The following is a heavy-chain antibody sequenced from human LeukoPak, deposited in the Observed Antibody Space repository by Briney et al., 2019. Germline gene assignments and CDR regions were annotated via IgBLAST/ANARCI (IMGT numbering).Heavy chain of an antibody. V-gene: IGHV3-15*01. CDR2: IRSKPDGGTT. CDR1: GFTFSNAW. J-gene: IGHJ4*02. Sequence: GGSLRLSCAASGFTFSNAWMSWVRQVPGKGLEWIGRIRSKPDGGTTDCAAPVKGRFTVSRDDSKNTLYLQMNSLKTEDTAVYFCATDSYTVVTPGVGCWGQGTLVTVSS. CDR3: ATDSYTVVTPGVGC. D-gene: IGHD4-23*01.